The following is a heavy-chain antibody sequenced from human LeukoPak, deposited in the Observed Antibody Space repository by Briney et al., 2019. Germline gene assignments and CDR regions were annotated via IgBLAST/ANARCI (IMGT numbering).Heavy chain of an antibody. Sequence: SVKVSCKASGYTFTSYGISWVRQAPGQGLEWMGGIIPIFGTANYAQKFQGRVTITTDESTSTAYMELSSLRSEDTAVYYCARSSCTNGVCYLDYWGQGTLVTVSS. J-gene: IGHJ4*02. V-gene: IGHV1-69*05. D-gene: IGHD2-8*01. CDR2: IIPIFGTA. CDR3: ARSSCTNGVCYLDY. CDR1: GYTFTSYG.